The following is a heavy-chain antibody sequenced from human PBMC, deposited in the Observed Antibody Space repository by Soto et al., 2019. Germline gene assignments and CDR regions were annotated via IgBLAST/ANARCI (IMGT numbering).Heavy chain of an antibody. CDR3: NSYPDCGGGHTPL. CDR1: GFSITNTW. CDR2: VKSKADGGTA. D-gene: IGHD2-21*01. V-gene: IGHV3-15*07. Sequence: EVQLVESGGGLVQPGGSLRLSCAASGFSITNTWMHWVRQAPGKGLEWVGRVKSKADGGTADYAAPVKGRFTVSREDSQNTQYLQMNSLKMEDTAVYYWNSYPDCGGGHTPLRGQGTLVTVSS. J-gene: IGHJ4*02.